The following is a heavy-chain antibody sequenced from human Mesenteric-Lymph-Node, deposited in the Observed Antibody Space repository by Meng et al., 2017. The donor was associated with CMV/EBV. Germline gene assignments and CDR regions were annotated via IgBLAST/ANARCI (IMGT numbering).Heavy chain of an antibody. V-gene: IGHV4-4*02. CDR1: GDSISNSNW. J-gene: IGHJ6*02. CDR2: LYHSGST. D-gene: IGHD3-16*01. CDR3: ARGLGILNKFGEVLNYGMDV. Sequence: GSLRLSCVVFGDSISNSNWWTWVRQPPGKGLEWIGQLYHSGSTNYNPSLKSRVTISLDKSKNQFSLHLTSVTAADTAVYYCARGLGILNKFGEVLNYGMDVWGQGTPVTVSS.